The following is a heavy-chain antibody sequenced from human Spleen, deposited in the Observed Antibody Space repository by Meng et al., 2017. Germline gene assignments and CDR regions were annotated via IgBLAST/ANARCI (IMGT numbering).Heavy chain of an antibody. J-gene: IGHJ4*02. D-gene: IGHD3-22*01. CDR1: VGTFSSYT. Sequence: SVKVSCKASVGTFSSYTISWVRQAPGQGLEWMGRIIPILGIANYAQKFQGRVTITADKSTSTAYMALSSLRSEDTAVYNFARAAYYYDTSGYYYFDYWGQGTLVTVSS. V-gene: IGHV1-69*02. CDR2: IIPILGIA. CDR3: ARAAYYYDTSGYYYFDY.